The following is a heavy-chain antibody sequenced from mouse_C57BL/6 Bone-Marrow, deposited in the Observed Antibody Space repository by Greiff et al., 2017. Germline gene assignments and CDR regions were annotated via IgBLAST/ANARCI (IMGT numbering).Heavy chain of an antibody. CDR2: IDPSDSYT. CDR1: GYTFTSYW. CDR3: ARATVPGYYYAMDD. J-gene: IGHJ4*01. Sequence: QVQLQQPGAELVRPGTSVKLSCKASGYTFTSYWMHWVKQRPGQGLEWIGVIDPSDSYTNYNQKFKGKATLTVDPSSSPAYMQLSSLTSEDAAVYYCARATVPGYYYAMDDWGQGTSVTVSS. D-gene: IGHD1-1*01. V-gene: IGHV1-59*01.